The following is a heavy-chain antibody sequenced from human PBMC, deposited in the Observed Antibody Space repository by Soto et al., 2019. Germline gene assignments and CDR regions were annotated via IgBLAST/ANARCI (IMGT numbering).Heavy chain of an antibody. CDR2: IYSSGSA. CDR3: ARGFRSVSMDA. Sequence: ESLSLTGAVSGASVSSGSYYGSWIRQPPGKGLEWIGYIYSSGSANYNPSLKSRVTISRDRSKNQISLKVASVTAADTAGYYCARGFRSVSMDAWGQGTKVTVYS. CDR1: GASVSSGSYY. V-gene: IGHV4-61*01. J-gene: IGHJ6*02.